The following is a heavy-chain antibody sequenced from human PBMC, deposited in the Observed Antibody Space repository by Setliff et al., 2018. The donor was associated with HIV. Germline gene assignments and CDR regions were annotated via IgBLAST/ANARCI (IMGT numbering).Heavy chain of an antibody. CDR3: AKDEAHYYYHYMDV. Sequence: LRLSCAASGFTFSSHWMSWIRQAPGKGLEWVASIKQDGSEKYFVDSVKGRFTISRDNAKDSMFLQMNSLRGEDTAVYYCAKDEAHYYYHYMDVWGKGTTVTVSS. CDR2: IKQDGSEK. D-gene: IGHD3-10*01. V-gene: IGHV3-7*01. J-gene: IGHJ6*03. CDR1: GFTFSSHW.